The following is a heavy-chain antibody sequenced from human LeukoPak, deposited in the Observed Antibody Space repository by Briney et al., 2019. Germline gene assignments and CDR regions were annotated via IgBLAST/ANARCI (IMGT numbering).Heavy chain of an antibody. D-gene: IGHD3-10*01. CDR2: IFHSGST. CDR1: GDSFTGYY. J-gene: IGHJ4*02. V-gene: IGHV4-59*08. CDR3: VRRPVNFVGSGSPFDS. Sequence: SETLSLTCTVSGDSFTGYYWNWIRQPPGKGPEWVGHIFHSGSTSYNPTLKGRVTMSVDASKNQFSLSLGSVTAADTAVYYCVRRPVNFVGSGSPFDSWGQGTLVSVSS.